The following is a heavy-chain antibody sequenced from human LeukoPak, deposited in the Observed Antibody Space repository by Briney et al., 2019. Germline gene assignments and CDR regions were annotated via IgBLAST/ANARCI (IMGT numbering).Heavy chain of an antibody. CDR3: ARDPGTTIFGVPESWFDP. V-gene: IGHV1-2*02. CDR1: GYTFTGYY. D-gene: IGHD3-3*01. CDR2: INPNSGGT. J-gene: IGHJ5*02. Sequence: ASVKVSCKASGYTFTGYYMHWVRQAPGQGLEWMGWINPNSGGTNYAQKFQGRVTMTRDTSISTAYMELSRLRSDDTAVYYCARDPGTTIFGVPESWFDPWGQGTLVTVSS.